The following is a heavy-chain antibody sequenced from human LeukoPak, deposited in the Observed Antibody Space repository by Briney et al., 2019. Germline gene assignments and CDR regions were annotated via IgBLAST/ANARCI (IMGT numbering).Heavy chain of an antibody. CDR3: AKDTDSPRGGGAFDI. Sequence: GGSLRLSCAASGFTFSSYAMSWVRQAPGKGLEWVSAISGSGGSTYYADSVKGRFTISRDNSKNTLYLQMNSLRAEDTAVYCCAKDTDSPRGGGAFDIWGQGTMVTVSS. J-gene: IGHJ3*02. CDR2: ISGSGGST. V-gene: IGHV3-23*01. D-gene: IGHD3-10*01. CDR1: GFTFSSYA.